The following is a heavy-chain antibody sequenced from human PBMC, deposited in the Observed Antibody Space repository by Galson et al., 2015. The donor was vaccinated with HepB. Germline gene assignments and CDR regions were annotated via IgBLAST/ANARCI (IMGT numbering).Heavy chain of an antibody. V-gene: IGHV3-11*06. CDR2: INSRSTYT. Sequence: SLRLSCAASGFTFSDYYMTWIRQVPGKGLEWISYINSRSTYTNYADSVKGRFTISRDNAKNSLYLQVSSLRAEDAAVYYCARGQTDCSSPSCYNPNSKDFYYHGMDVWGQGTTVTVSS. CDR3: ARGQTDCSSPSCYNPNSKDFYYHGMDV. CDR1: GFTFSDYY. D-gene: IGHD2-2*02. J-gene: IGHJ6*02.